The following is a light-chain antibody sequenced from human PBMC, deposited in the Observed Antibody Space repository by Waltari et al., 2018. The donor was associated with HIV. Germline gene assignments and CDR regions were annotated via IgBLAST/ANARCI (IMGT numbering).Light chain of an antibody. CDR2: EVT. CDR3: SAWDSDLTAWM. V-gene: IGLV2-23*02. Sequence: QSALTQPASVSGSPGQSISISCTEASSDIGNSNLVSWYQHHTGRAPKLLIFEVTKRPSGISERFAASRSGNTASLTISGLQPEDEAVYYCSAWDSDLTAWMFGGGTKLTVL. J-gene: IGLJ3*02. CDR1: SSDIGNSNL.